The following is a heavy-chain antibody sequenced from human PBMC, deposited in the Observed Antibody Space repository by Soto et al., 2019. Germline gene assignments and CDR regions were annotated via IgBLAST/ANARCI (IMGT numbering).Heavy chain of an antibody. Sequence: QVQLVESGGGVVQPGRSLRLSCAASGFTFSSYGMHWVRQAPGKGLEWVAVISYDGSNKYYADSVKGRFTISRDNSKNTLYLQMNSLRAEDTAVYYCAVDLCGGDCYSFDYWGQGTLVTVSS. D-gene: IGHD2-21*02. CDR3: AVDLCGGDCYSFDY. V-gene: IGHV3-30*03. CDR2: ISYDGSNK. CDR1: GFTFSSYG. J-gene: IGHJ4*02.